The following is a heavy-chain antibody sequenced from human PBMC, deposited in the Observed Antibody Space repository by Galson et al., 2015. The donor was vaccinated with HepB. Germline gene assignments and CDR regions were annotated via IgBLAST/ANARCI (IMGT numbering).Heavy chain of an antibody. Sequence: TLSLTCDVSGGSISSTGYYWTWIRQHPGKGLEWIGYIYYNGNTNYSPSLKSRVTMSVDTSRNQFSLKLKSVTAADTALYYCARDGGGGSFDPWGQGTLVIVSS. V-gene: IGHV4-31*11. CDR1: GGSISSTGYY. D-gene: IGHD3-16*01. J-gene: IGHJ5*02. CDR2: IYYNGNT. CDR3: ARDGGGGSFDP.